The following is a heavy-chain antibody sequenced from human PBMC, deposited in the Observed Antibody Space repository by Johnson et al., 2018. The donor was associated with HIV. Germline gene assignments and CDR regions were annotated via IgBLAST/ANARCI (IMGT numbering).Heavy chain of an antibody. Sequence: VQLVESGGGVVRPGGSLRLSCAASGFTFVDYVMNWVRQAPGKGLEWVSGINWNGGSTGYADSVKGRFTIFRDNAKNSLYLQMNSLKTEDTAVYYCTTEGLYNWNSWGQGTMVTVSS. CDR1: GFTFVDYV. V-gene: IGHV3-20*04. D-gene: IGHD1-7*01. CDR3: TTEGLYNWNS. CDR2: INWNGGST. J-gene: IGHJ3*01.